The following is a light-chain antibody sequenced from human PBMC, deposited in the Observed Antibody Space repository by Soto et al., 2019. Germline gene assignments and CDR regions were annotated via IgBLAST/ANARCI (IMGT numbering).Light chain of an antibody. CDR2: DAS. Sequence: EIVLTQSPATLSLSPGERATLSCRASQSVSSYLAWYQQKPGQAPRLLIYDASNRATGIPARFSGSGSGTDFTLTTSSLEPEDFAVYYCQQRSNWPPRLTFGPGTKVDIK. CDR1: QSVSSY. V-gene: IGKV3-11*01. J-gene: IGKJ3*01. CDR3: QQRSNWPPRLT.